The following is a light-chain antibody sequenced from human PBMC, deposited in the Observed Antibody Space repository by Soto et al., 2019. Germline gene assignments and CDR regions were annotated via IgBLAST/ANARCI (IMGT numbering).Light chain of an antibody. J-gene: IGLJ3*02. V-gene: IGLV1-40*01. CDR1: SSNIGAGFD. Sequence: QSVLTQPPSVSGAPGQRVTISCTGSSSNIGAGFDVHWYQQLPGTAPKLLISGNTNRPSGVPDRFSGSKSGTSASLAITGLQAEDEADYSCQSYDNTLSGWVFGGGTKVTVL. CDR3: QSYDNTLSGWV. CDR2: GNT.